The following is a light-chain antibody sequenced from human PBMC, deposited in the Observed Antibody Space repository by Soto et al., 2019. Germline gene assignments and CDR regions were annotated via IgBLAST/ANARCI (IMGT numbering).Light chain of an antibody. CDR3: RSYTGKPPGVI. J-gene: IGLJ2*01. Sequence: QSALTQPASVSGSPGQSISISCTGTSSDLGAYNYVSWYQHHPGKAPKLIIYAVSKRPSGVSNRFSASKSGNTASLTISGLQGEDEADYYCRSYTGKPPGVIFGGGTKLTVL. CDR1: SSDLGAYNY. V-gene: IGLV2-14*03. CDR2: AVS.